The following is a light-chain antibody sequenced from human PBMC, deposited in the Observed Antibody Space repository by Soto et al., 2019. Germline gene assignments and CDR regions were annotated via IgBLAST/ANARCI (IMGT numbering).Light chain of an antibody. Sequence: QSALTQPPSASGSPGQSVTFTCTGTSSDIGDYNYVSWYQQHPGKAPKLMIYEVTKRPSGVPDRFSGSKSGNTASLTVSGLQADDEADYYCSSYAGNNNYDFGTGTKVTVL. CDR3: SSYAGNNNYD. J-gene: IGLJ1*01. V-gene: IGLV2-8*01. CDR1: SSDIGDYNY. CDR2: EVT.